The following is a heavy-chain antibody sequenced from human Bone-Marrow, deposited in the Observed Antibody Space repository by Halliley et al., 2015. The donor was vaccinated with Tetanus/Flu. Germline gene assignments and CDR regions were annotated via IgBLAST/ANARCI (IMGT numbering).Heavy chain of an antibody. J-gene: IGHJ4*02. V-gene: IGHV1-46*01. CDR2: ICLRGDIT. CDR3: ARALDGRLDF. Sequence: LEWVGVICLRGDITSYAQGFRGRVLLTGGTSTSTVYMDLTGLTSDDTAMYYCARALDGRLDFWGQGTLVTVSS.